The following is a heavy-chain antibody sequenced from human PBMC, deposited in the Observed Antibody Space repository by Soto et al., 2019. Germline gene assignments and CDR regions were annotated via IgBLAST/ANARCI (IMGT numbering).Heavy chain of an antibody. Sequence: PGGSLRLSCAASGFTFSSYSMNWVRQAPGKGLEWVSYISSSSSTIYYADSVKGRFTISRDNAKNSLYLQMNSLRDEDTAVYYCARDPRRARDYYYYGMDVWGQGTTVTVSS. CDR2: ISSSSSTI. CDR3: ARDPRRARDYYYYGMDV. V-gene: IGHV3-48*02. J-gene: IGHJ6*02. CDR1: GFTFSSYS.